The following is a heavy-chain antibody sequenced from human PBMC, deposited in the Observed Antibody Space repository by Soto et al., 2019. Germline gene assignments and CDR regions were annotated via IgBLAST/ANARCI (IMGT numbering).Heavy chain of an antibody. J-gene: IGHJ4*02. CDR3: ARGSKRSTIVGVVPYFDY. V-gene: IGHV4-4*02. Sequence: PSETLSLTCAVSGGSISSSNWWSWVRQPTGKGLEWIGEIYHSGSTNYNPSLTSRVTISVDKSKNQLSLKLSSVTAADTAVYYCARGSKRSTIVGVVPYFDYWGQGTLVTVSS. CDR2: IYHSGST. CDR1: GGSISSSNW. D-gene: IGHD3-3*01.